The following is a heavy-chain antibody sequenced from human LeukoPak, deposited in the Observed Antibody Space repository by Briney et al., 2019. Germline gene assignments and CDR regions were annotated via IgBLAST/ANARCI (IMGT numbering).Heavy chain of an antibody. J-gene: IGHJ5*02. CDR1: GFTFSSYE. V-gene: IGHV3-48*03. CDR2: ISSSGRTI. CDR3: ARDRSGWYDH. D-gene: IGHD3-22*01. Sequence: GGSLRLSCAASGFTFSSYEMNWVRQAPGKGLEWVSYISSSGRTIFYADSVKGRFTISRDNAKNSLYLQMDSLRAEDTAVYYCARDRSGWYDHWGQGTLVTVSS.